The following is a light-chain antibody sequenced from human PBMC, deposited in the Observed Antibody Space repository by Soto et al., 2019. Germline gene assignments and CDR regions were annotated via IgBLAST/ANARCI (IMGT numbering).Light chain of an antibody. CDR3: SSYAGSNNYV. Sequence: QSVLTQPPSASGSPGQSVTISCTGNSSDVGAHNFVSWHQQHPGKAPQLMVYEVSKRPSGVPDRFSGSKSGNTASLTVSGLQAEDEADYYCSSYAGSNNYVFGTGTKLTVL. V-gene: IGLV2-8*01. CDR2: EVS. CDR1: SSDVGAHNF. J-gene: IGLJ1*01.